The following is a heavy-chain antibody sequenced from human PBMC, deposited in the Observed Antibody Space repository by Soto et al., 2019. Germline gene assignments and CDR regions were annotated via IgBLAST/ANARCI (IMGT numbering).Heavy chain of an antibody. CDR2: ICSGGST. Sequence: GGSLRPSCAASGFTVSSNYMSWVRQAPGKGLEWVSVICSGGSTYYADSVKGRFTISRDNSKNTLYLQMNSLRAEDTAVYYCARNYYDSGGGFDYWGQGTLVTVSS. V-gene: IGHV3-53*01. D-gene: IGHD3-22*01. CDR3: ARNYYDSGGGFDY. J-gene: IGHJ4*02. CDR1: GFTVSSNY.